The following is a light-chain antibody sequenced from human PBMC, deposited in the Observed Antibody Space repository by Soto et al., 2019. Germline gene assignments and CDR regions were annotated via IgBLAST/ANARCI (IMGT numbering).Light chain of an antibody. CDR2: AAS. CDR3: QQANSFPLT. J-gene: IGKJ4*01. Sequence: DIEMTQSPSSVSASVGDRVTITCRASQAISSWLAWYQQKPGKAPNVLIYAASTLRSGVPSRFSGSGSGTDFTLTISSLQPEDFATYYCQQANSFPLTFGGGTKVEVK. V-gene: IGKV1-12*01. CDR1: QAISSW.